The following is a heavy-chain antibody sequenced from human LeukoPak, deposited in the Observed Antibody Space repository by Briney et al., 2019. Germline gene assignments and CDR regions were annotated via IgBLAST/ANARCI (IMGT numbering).Heavy chain of an antibody. CDR2: IYYSGST. V-gene: IGHV4-39*07. CDR1: GGSISSSSYY. D-gene: IGHD6-19*01. Sequence: SETLSLTCTVSGGSISSSSYYWGWIRQPPGKGLEWIGSIYYSGSTYYNPSLKSRVTISVDTSKNQFSLKLSSVTAADTAVYYCASSNEPKRPRRGSGWSIPSDYWGQGTLVTVSS. CDR3: ASSNEPKRPRRGSGWSIPSDY. J-gene: IGHJ4*02.